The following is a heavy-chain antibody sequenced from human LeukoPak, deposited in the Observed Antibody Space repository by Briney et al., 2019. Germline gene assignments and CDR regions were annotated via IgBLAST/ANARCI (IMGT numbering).Heavy chain of an antibody. J-gene: IGHJ3*02. D-gene: IGHD3-3*01. CDR3: ARRYYDFWSGYSNAFDI. V-gene: IGHV1-8*01. CDR1: GYTFTDFD. Sequence: ASVKVSCKASGYTFTDFDINWVRQAPGQGLEWMGWMNPNSGNTGYAQKFQGRVTITRNTSISTAYMELSSLRSEDTAVYYCARRYYDFWSGYSNAFDIWGQGTMVTVSS. CDR2: MNPNSGNT.